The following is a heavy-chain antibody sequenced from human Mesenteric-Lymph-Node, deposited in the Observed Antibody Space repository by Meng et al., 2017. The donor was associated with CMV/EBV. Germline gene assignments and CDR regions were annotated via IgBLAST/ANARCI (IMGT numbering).Heavy chain of an antibody. CDR2: NFPMYGTA. Sequence: SVKVSCKASGGNFRSYGFSWVRQAPGQGLEWMGGNFPMYGTANYAQKFQGRATITTDESTSTAYMEVISLRSEDTGVYYCVRDRVAPAAIAWGYYYGMDVWGPGTTVTVSS. CDR1: GGNFRSYG. D-gene: IGHD2-2*01. J-gene: IGHJ6*02. V-gene: IGHV1-69*05. CDR3: VRDRVAPAAIAWGYYYGMDV.